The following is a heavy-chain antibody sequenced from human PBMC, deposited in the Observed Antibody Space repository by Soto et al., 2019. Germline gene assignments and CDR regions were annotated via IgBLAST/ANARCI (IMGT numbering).Heavy chain of an antibody. CDR1: GFTFSRYW. J-gene: IGHJ3*02. D-gene: IGHD3-16*01. V-gene: IGHV3-7*01. CDR2: IKEDGNEK. Sequence: GGSLRLSCAGSGFTFSRYWMSWVRQTPGKGLEWVANIKEDGNEKSYEDSVKGRFTMSRDKVKNTLYLQMNSLRDEDTGFYYCATSGGIGRSGDYDVFDIWGQGTMVTVSS. CDR3: ATSGGIGRSGDYDVFDI.